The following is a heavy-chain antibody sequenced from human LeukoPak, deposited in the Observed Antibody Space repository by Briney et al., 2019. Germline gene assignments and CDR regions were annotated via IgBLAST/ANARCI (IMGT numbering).Heavy chain of an antibody. CDR3: ARGFQRFSWADY. Sequence: SVKVSCKASGGTFSSYAISWVRQAPGQGLEWMGGIIPIFGTANYAQKFQGRVTITTDESTSTAYMELSRLRSDDTAVYYCARGFQRFSWADYWGQGTLVTVSS. CDR2: IIPIFGTA. V-gene: IGHV1-69*05. D-gene: IGHD3-3*01. CDR1: GGTFSSYA. J-gene: IGHJ4*02.